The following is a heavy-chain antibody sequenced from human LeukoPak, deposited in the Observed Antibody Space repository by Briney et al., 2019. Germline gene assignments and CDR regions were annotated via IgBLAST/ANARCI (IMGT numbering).Heavy chain of an antibody. V-gene: IGHV3-49*04. D-gene: IGHD3-22*01. CDR1: GFTVSSNY. Sequence: QAGGSLRLSCAASGFTVSSNYMSWVRQAPGKGLEWVGFIRSKAYGGTTEYAASVKGRFTISRDDSKSIAYLQMNSLKTEDTAVYYCTTSRAKSGSSGYYSLVDYWGQGTLVTVSS. J-gene: IGHJ4*02. CDR2: IRSKAYGGTT. CDR3: TTSRAKSGSSGYYSLVDY.